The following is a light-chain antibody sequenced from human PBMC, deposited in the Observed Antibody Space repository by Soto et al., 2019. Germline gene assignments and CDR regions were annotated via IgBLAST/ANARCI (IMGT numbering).Light chain of an antibody. CDR2: AAS. Sequence: DIQMTQSPSSLSASVGDRVTITCRASQGISNYLAWYQQKPGKVPKLLIYAASTLQLGVPSRFSGSASGTDFTLTISSQQPEDVATYYCQKYDGAPLTFGGGTKVEIK. V-gene: IGKV1-27*01. CDR1: QGISNY. J-gene: IGKJ4*01. CDR3: QKYDGAPLT.